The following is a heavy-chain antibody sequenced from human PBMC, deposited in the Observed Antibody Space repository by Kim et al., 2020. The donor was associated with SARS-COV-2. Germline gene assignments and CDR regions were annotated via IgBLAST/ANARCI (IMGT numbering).Heavy chain of an antibody. CDR3: ARELGMAGLSFQYYYGMDV. Sequence: GGSLRLSCAASGFTFSDYYMSWIRQAPGKRLEWVSYISSSGSTIYYADSVKGRFTISRDNAKNSLYLQMNSLRAEDTAVYYCARELGMAGLSFQYYYGMDVWGQGTTVTVSS. D-gene: IGHD3-10*01. CDR2: ISSSGSTI. CDR1: GFTFSDYY. J-gene: IGHJ6*02. V-gene: IGHV3-11*01.